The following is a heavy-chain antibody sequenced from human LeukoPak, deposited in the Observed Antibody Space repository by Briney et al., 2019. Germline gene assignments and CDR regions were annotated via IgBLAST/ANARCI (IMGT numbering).Heavy chain of an antibody. CDR3: ARVPSRWGRYYYYMDV. Sequence: VASVKVSCKASGGTFSSYAISWVRQAPGQGLEWMGGIIPIFGTANYAQKFQGRVTITTDESTSTAYMELSSLRSEDTAVYYCARVPSRWGRYYYYMDVWGKGTTVTVSS. V-gene: IGHV1-69*05. J-gene: IGHJ6*03. CDR2: IIPIFGTA. D-gene: IGHD7-27*01. CDR1: GGTFSSYA.